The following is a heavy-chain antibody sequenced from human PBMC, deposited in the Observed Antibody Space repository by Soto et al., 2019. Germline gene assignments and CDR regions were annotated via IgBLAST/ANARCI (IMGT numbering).Heavy chain of an antibody. Sequence: QVQLQESGPGLVKPSETLSLTCTVSGGSISSYYWSWIRQPPGKGLEWIGYIYYSGSTNYNPSLKSRGTISVDTSKNQFSLKLSSVTAADTAVYYCARAVVATIMVIDYWGQGTLVTVSS. CDR3: ARAVVATIMVIDY. V-gene: IGHV4-59*01. J-gene: IGHJ4*02. D-gene: IGHD5-12*01. CDR2: IYYSGST. CDR1: GGSISSYY.